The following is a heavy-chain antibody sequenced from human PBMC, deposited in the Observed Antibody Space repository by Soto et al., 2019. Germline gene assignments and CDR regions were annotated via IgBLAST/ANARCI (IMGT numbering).Heavy chain of an antibody. Sequence: SETLPLTCAAYDGSFGGYYWSWIRQPPGKGLEWIGEINHSGSTNYNPSLKSRVTISVDTSKNQFSLKLSSVTAADTAVYYCARVSGIYYYGMDVWGQGTTVTVSS. CDR1: DGSFGGYY. CDR3: ARVSGIYYYGMDV. CDR2: INHSGST. D-gene: IGHD3-10*01. V-gene: IGHV4-34*01. J-gene: IGHJ6*02.